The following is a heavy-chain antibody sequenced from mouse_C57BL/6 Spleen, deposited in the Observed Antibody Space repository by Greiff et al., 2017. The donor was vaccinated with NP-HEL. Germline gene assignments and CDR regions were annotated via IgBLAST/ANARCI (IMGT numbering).Heavy chain of an antibody. V-gene: IGHV1-54*01. J-gene: IGHJ2*01. CDR2: INPGSGGT. CDR3: ARAYYSSGSYFDY. CDR1: GYAFTNYL. D-gene: IGHD2-12*01. Sequence: VQLQQSGAELVRPGTSVKVSCKASGYAFTNYLIEWVKQRPGQGLEWIGVINPGSGGTNYNEQFKGKATLTADKSSSTAYMQLSSLTSEDSAVYFCARAYYSSGSYFDYWGQGTTLTVSS.